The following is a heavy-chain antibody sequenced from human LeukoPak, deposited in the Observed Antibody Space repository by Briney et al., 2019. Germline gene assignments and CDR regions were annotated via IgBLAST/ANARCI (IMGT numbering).Heavy chain of an antibody. CDR3: ARVLELQENWFDP. J-gene: IGHJ5*02. CDR2: INPNSGGT. CDR1: GYTFTGYY. V-gene: IGHV1-2*02. Sequence: ASVKVSCKASGYTFTGYYMPWVRQAPGQGLEWMGWINPNSGGTNYAQKFQGRVTMTRDTSISTAYMELSRLRSDDTAVYYCARVLELQENWFDPWGQGTLVTVSS. D-gene: IGHD1-7*01.